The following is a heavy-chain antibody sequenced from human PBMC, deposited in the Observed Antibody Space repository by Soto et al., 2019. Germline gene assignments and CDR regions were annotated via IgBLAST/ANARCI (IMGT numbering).Heavy chain of an antibody. J-gene: IGHJ6*01. V-gene: IGHV4-30-4*02. CDR3: ARDATYYYGLEV. Sequence: PSDTLSLTCTFSVYSITNIYYYLNFIRQSPWKGLELIASIDYIGNTHYNPSLKIRVVISADTSKNLFSLKLRSVTSADTALYFCARDATYYYGLEVWGQGNTVNVSS. CDR2: IDYIGNT. CDR1: VYSITNIYYY.